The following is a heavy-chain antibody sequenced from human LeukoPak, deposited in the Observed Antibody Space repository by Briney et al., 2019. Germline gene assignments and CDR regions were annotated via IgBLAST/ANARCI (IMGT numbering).Heavy chain of an antibody. D-gene: IGHD5/OR15-5a*01. J-gene: IGHJ4*02. CDR3: ARRVDIVSTTYFDY. CDR1: GGFISSCSYY. V-gene: IGHV4-39*01. Sequence: PSETLSLTCTVSGGFISSCSYYWVWIRQPPGKGLEWIGSIYYSGSTYYNPSLKSRVTISVNTSKNQFSLKLSSVTAADTAVYYCARRVDIVSTTYFDYWGQGPVVTVSS. CDR2: IYYSGST.